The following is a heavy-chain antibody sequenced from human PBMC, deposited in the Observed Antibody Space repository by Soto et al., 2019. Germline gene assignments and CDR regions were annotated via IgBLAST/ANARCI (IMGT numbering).Heavy chain of an antibody. V-gene: IGHV3-23*01. D-gene: IGHD6-13*01. CDR1: GFTFSSYA. CDR2: ISGSGGST. Sequence: GGSLRLSCAASGFTFSSYAMSWFRQAPGKGLEWVSAISGSGGSTYYADSVKGRFTISRDNSKNTLYLQMNSLRAEDTAVYYCVKDGSLFVGYSDYWGQGTLVTVAS. J-gene: IGHJ4*02. CDR3: VKDGSLFVGYSDY.